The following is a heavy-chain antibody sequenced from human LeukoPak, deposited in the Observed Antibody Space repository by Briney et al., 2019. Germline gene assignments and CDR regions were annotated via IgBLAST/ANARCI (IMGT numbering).Heavy chain of an antibody. Sequence: SETLSLTCTVSGGSISSSSYYWGWIRQPPGKGLEWIGSIYYSGSTYYNPSLKSRVTISVDTSKNQFSLKLSSVTAADTAVYYCARYGSYSYFDYWGQGTLVTVPS. CDR3: ARYGSYSYFDY. V-gene: IGHV4-39*01. J-gene: IGHJ4*02. CDR1: GGSISSSSYY. D-gene: IGHD1-26*01. CDR2: IYYSGST.